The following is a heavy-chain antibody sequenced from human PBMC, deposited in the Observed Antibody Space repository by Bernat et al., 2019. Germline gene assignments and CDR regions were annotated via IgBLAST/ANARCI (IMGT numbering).Heavy chain of an antibody. CDR2: IYYSGST. V-gene: IGHV4-59*01. D-gene: IGHD4-11*01. J-gene: IGHJ6*02. CDR1: GGSISSYY. CDR3: ARDGSGGYSNYVYYYYGMDV. Sequence: QVQLQESGPGLVKPSETLSLTCTVSGGSISSYYWSWIRQPPGKGLEWIGYIYYSGSTNYNPSLKSRVTISVDTSKNQFSLKLSSVTAADTAVYYCARDGSGGYSNYVYYYYGMDVWGQGTTVTVSS.